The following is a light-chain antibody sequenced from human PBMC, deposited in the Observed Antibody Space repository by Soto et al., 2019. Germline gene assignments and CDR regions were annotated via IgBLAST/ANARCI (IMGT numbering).Light chain of an antibody. V-gene: IGKV3-20*01. J-gene: IGKJ2*01. CDR1: QSVSSSY. Sequence: EIVLTQSPGTLSLSPGERATLSCRASQSVSSSYLAWYQQKPGQAPRLLIYGASSRATGIPDRFSGSGSGTDFTLTIRLLEPEDFALYYCQQYGSSQYTFGQGTKLEIK. CDR3: QQYGSSQYT. CDR2: GAS.